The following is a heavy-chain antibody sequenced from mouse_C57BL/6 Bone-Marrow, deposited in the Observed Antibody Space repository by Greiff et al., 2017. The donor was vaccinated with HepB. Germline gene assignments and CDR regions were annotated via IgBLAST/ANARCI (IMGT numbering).Heavy chain of an antibody. CDR2: IRSKSINYAT. CDR3: VRELALEGLFAY. V-gene: IGHV10-3*01. Sequence: EVQLVESGGGLVQPKGSLKLSCAASGFTFNTYAMHWVRQAPGKGLEWVARIRSKSINYATYYADSVKDRFTISIDYSQSMLYLKMNNLKTEDTAMYYCVRELALEGLFAYWGQGTLVTVSA. D-gene: IGHD2-10*02. CDR1: GFTFNTYA. J-gene: IGHJ3*01.